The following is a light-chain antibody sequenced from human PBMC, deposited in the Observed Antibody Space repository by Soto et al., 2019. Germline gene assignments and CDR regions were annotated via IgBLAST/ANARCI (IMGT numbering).Light chain of an antibody. CDR2: AAS. CDR1: QSIITY. Sequence: DIQMTQSPSSLSASVGDRVTITCRASQSIITYLNWYQQKPGKVPKLLISAASTLQSGVPSRFSGSGSGTHFTLTISSLQPEDFASFYCQQSFSIPYTFGQGTRLDIK. J-gene: IGKJ2*01. V-gene: IGKV1-39*01. CDR3: QQSFSIPYT.